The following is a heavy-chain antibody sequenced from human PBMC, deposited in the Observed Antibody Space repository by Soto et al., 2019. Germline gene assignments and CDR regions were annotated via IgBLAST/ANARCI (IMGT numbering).Heavy chain of an antibody. CDR2: INPNSGGT. D-gene: IGHD3-3*01. CDR1: GYTFTGHY. V-gene: IGHV1-2*02. J-gene: IGHJ6*02. Sequence: ASVKVSCKASGYTFTGHYMHCVRQAPGQGLEWIGWINPNSGGTNYAQKFQGRVTMTRDTSISTAYMELSRLKSDDTAVYYCARAGVSDDFWSGYSLDVWGQGTTVTVSS. CDR3: ARAGVSDDFWSGYSLDV.